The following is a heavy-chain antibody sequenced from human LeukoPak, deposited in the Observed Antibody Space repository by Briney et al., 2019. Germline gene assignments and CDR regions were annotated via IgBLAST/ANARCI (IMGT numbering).Heavy chain of an antibody. CDR2: INPGGSWT. D-gene: IGHD2-8*01. V-gene: IGHV1-46*01. Sequence: ASVKVSCKASGYTFTRHYMHWVRQAPGQGLEWMGVINPGGSWTSYAQKFQGRVTMTRDMSTSTDYMELSSLRSEDTAVYYCAGGVRNDAFDIWGQGTMVTVSS. CDR1: GYTFTRHY. J-gene: IGHJ3*02. CDR3: AGGVRNDAFDI.